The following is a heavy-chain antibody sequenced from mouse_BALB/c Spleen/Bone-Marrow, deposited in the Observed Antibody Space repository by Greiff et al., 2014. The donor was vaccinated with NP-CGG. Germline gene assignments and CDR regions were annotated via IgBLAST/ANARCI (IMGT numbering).Heavy chain of an antibody. Sequence: QVQLQQSGADLMKPGASVKISCKATGYRFNSYWIEWVKQRPGHGLEWIGEILPGSGSTNFNGKFKGKATFTAYTSSNTAYMQISSLASEDSAVYYCARLGIRSFDYWGQGTTLTVSS. CDR3: ARLGIRSFDY. CDR1: GYRFNSYW. CDR2: ILPGSGST. V-gene: IGHV1-9*01. D-gene: IGHD3-1*01. J-gene: IGHJ2*01.